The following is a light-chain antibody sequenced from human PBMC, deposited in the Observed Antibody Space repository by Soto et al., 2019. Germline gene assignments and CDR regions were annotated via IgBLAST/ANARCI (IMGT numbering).Light chain of an antibody. Sequence: QSVLTQSSSASASLGSSVKLTCTLSSGHSSYIIAWHQQQPGKAPRYLMKLEGSGSYNKGSGVPDRFSGSSSGADRYLTISNLQFEDEADYYCETWDSNLIVVFGGGTKLTVL. J-gene: IGLJ2*01. CDR3: ETWDSNLIVV. V-gene: IGLV4-60*02. CDR2: LEGSGSY. CDR1: SGHSSYI.